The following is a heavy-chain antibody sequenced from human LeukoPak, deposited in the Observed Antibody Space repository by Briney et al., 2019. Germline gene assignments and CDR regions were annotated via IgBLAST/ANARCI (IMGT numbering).Heavy chain of an antibody. CDR1: GYTFTSYY. CDR2: INPNSGGT. CDR3: ARERVLRYFDWSSPGYMDV. Sequence: ASVKVSCKASGYTFTSYYMHWVRQAPGQGLEWMGWINPNSGGTNYAQKFQGRVTMTRDTSISTAYMELSRLRSDDTAVYYCARERVLRYFDWSSPGYMDVWGKGTTVTISS. D-gene: IGHD3-9*01. J-gene: IGHJ6*03. V-gene: IGHV1-2*02.